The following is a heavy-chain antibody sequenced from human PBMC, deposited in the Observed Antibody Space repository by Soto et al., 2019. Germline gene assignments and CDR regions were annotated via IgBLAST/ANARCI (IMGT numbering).Heavy chain of an antibody. CDR1: GGSFSGYY. J-gene: IGHJ6*03. CDR3: ARARPAAPPYYYYYMDV. V-gene: IGHV4-34*01. Sequence: SETLSLTCAVYGGSFSGYYWSWIRQPPGKGLEWIGEINHSGSTNYNPSLKSRVTISVDTSKNQFSLKLSSVTAADTAVYYCARARPAAPPYYYYYMDVWGKGTTVTVSS. CDR2: INHSGST. D-gene: IGHD2-2*01.